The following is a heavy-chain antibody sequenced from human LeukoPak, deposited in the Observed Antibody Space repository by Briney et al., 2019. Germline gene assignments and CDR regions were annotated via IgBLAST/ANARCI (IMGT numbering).Heavy chain of an antibody. J-gene: IGHJ5*02. D-gene: IGHD3-10*01. CDR2: IYYSGST. Sequence: TSETLSLTCTVSGGSISSYYWSWIRQPPGKGLEWIGYIYYSGSTNYKPSLKSRVTISVDASKNQFSLKLSSVTAADTAVYYCARGGYYGSGNDFRFDPWGQGTLVTVSS. CDR3: ARGGYYGSGNDFRFDP. CDR1: GGSISSYY. V-gene: IGHV4-59*01.